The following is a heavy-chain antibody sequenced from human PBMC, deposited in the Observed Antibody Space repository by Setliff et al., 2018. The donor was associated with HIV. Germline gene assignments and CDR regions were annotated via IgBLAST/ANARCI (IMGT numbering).Heavy chain of an antibody. CDR3: AGEIAPAARLPNVGGPPPPGYYHYMDV. CDR2: IYYGGRT. V-gene: IGHV4-39*07. D-gene: IGHD2-8*01. CDR1: RGSISSTSHY. J-gene: IGHJ6*03. Sequence: PSETLSLTCIVSRGSISSTSHYWGWVRQSPGRRLEWIGSIYYGGRTYYNPSLKSRVTMSVDTSTNQFSLDLTSVTAADTAVYFCAGEIAPAARLPNVGGPPPPGYYHYMDVWGKGTTVTVSS.